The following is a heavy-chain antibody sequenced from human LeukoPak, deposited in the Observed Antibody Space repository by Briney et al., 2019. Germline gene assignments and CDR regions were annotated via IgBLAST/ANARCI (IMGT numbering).Heavy chain of an antibody. V-gene: IGHV4-34*01. CDR2: INHSGST. CDR3: ARGKGPVNLWFGELFDY. D-gene: IGHD3-10*01. J-gene: IGHJ4*02. CDR1: GGSFSGYY. Sequence: KPSETLSLTCAVNGGSFSGYYWGWIRQPPGKGLEWIGEINHSGSTTYNPCLKSRVTISVDTSKNKFSMKLNSVTAAHTAVYYCARGKGPVNLWFGELFDYWGQGTLVTVSS.